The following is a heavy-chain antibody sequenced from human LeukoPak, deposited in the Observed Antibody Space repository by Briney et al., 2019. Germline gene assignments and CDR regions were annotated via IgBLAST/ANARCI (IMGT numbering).Heavy chain of an antibody. D-gene: IGHD6-13*01. V-gene: IGHV1-2*06. J-gene: IGHJ4*02. CDR2: INPNSGGT. Sequence: GASVKVSCKASGYTFTGYYMHWVRQAPGQGLEWMGRINPNSGGTNYAQKFQGRVTMTRDTSTSTVYMELSSLRSEDTAVYYCARATGYSSSWYYFDYWGQGTLVTVSS. CDR1: GYTFTGYY. CDR3: ARATGYSSSWYYFDY.